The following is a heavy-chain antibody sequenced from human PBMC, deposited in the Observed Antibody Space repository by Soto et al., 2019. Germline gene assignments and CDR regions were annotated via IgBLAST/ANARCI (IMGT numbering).Heavy chain of an antibody. CDR1: GGTFSSYA. Sequence: QVQLVQSGAEVKKPGSSVKVSCKASGGTFSSYAISWVRQAPGQGLEWMGGIIPIFGTANYAQKFQGRVTITADESTSTAYIELSSLRSEDTAVYYCATCRPLDILTGYPPYYYYGMDVWGQGTTVTVSS. D-gene: IGHD3-9*01. V-gene: IGHV1-69*01. CDR2: IIPIFGTA. CDR3: ATCRPLDILTGYPPYYYYGMDV. J-gene: IGHJ6*02.